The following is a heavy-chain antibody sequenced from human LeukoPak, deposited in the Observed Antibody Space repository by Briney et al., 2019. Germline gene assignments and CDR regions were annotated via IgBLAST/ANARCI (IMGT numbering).Heavy chain of an antibody. CDR2: IYYSGST. CDR1: GGSISSYY. CDR3: ASVSGRYHFDY. J-gene: IGHJ4*02. D-gene: IGHD1-26*01. V-gene: IGHV4-59*08. Sequence: SETLSRTCTVAGGSISSYYWSWIRQPPGKGLEWIGYIYYSGSTNYNPSLKSRVTISVDTSKNQFSLKLSSVTAADTAVYYCASVSGRYHFDYWGQGTLVTVSS.